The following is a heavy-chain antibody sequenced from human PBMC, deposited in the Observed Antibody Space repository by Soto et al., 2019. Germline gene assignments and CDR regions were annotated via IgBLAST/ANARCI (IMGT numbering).Heavy chain of an antibody. D-gene: IGHD3-22*01. CDR3: ARDTYDTTGYPLDY. Sequence: GASVKVSCKASGGTFSSYAISWVRQAPGQGLEWMGGIIPIFGTANYAQKFQGRVTITADESTSTAYMELRSLTSDDTAIYYCARDTYDTTGYPLDYWGQGTLVTVYS. V-gene: IGHV1-69*13. J-gene: IGHJ4*02. CDR2: IIPIFGTA. CDR1: GGTFSSYA.